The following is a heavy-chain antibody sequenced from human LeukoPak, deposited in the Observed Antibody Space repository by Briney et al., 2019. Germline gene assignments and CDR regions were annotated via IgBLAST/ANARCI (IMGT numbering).Heavy chain of an antibody. D-gene: IGHD5-12*01. V-gene: IGHV3-49*04. CDR1: GFTFGDYA. CDR3: TRELRGYSGYDSPNYYYYGMDV. Sequence: HPGGSLRLSCTASGFTFGDYAMRWVRQAPGKGLEWVGFIRSKAYGGTTEYAASVKGRFTISRDDSKSIAYLQMNSLKTEDTAVYYCTRELRGYSGYDSPNYYYYGMDVWGQGTTVTVSS. J-gene: IGHJ6*02. CDR2: IRSKAYGGTT.